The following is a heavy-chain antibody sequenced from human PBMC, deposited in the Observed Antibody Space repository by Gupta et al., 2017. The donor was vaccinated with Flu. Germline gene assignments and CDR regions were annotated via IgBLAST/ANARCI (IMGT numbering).Heavy chain of an antibody. V-gene: IGHV4-34*01. J-gene: IGHJ3*01. CDR2: INHGGST. Sequence: EWIGEINHGGSTNENPSLKSRVTVSADTSKNQFSLRLTSVTAADTAVYYCARSTHRGLTTLVRGADHRIAFDVWGQGTMVTVSS. D-gene: IGHD3-10*01. CDR3: ARSTHRGLTTLVRGADHRIAFDV.